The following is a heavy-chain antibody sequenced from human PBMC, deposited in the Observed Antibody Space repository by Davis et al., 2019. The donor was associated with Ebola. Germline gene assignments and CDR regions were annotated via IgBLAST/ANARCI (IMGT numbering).Heavy chain of an antibody. V-gene: IGHV3-21*01. J-gene: IGHJ4*02. CDR2: ISSSSSYI. CDR1: GFTFSSYS. CDR3: ARDFFRYYDSSGYYTTV. D-gene: IGHD3-22*01. Sequence: GESLKISCAASGFTFSSYSMNWVRQAPGKGLEWVSSISSSSSYIYYADSVKGRFTISRDNSKNTLYLQMNSLRAEDTAVYYCARDFFRYYDSSGYYTTVWGQGTLVTVSS.